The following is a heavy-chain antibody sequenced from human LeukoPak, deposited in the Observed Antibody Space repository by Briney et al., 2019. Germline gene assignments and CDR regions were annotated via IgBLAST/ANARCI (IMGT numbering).Heavy chain of an antibody. D-gene: IGHD4-23*01. CDR3: ARTGTDYGGLYYFDY. V-gene: IGHV4-30-2*01. Sequence: SETLSLTCAVSGGSISSGGYSWSWIRQPPGKGLEWIGYIYHSGSTYYNPSLKSRVTISVDRSKNQFSLKLSSVTAADTAVYYCARTGTDYGGLYYFDYWGQGTLVTVSS. J-gene: IGHJ4*02. CDR2: IYHSGST. CDR1: GGSISSGGYS.